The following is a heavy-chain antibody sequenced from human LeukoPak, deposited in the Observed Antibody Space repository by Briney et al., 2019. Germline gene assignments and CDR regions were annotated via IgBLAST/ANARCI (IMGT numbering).Heavy chain of an antibody. V-gene: IGHV4-34*01. CDR2: INHSGST. Sequence: SETLSLTCAVYDGSFSGYYWSWIRQPPGKGLEWIGEINHSGSTNYSPSLKSRVTISVDTSKNQFSLKLSSVTAADTAVYYCARGQWLDLPPLGYWGQGTLVTVSS. CDR3: ARGQWLDLPPLGY. CDR1: DGSFSGYY. D-gene: IGHD6-19*01. J-gene: IGHJ4*02.